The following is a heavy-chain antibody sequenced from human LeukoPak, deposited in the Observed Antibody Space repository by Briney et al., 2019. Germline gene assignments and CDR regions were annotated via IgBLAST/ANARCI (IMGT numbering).Heavy chain of an antibody. D-gene: IGHD3-9*01. CDR2: IWYDGSNK. V-gene: IGHV3-33*01. CDR3: AREEDILTGYYTGFDY. CDR1: GFTFSSYG. Sequence: GRSLRLSCAASGFTFSSYGMHWVRQAPGKGLEWVAVIWYDGSNKYYADSVKGRFTISRDNSKNTLYLQMNSLRAEDTAMYCRAREEDILTGYYTGFDYWGQGTLVTVSS. J-gene: IGHJ4*02.